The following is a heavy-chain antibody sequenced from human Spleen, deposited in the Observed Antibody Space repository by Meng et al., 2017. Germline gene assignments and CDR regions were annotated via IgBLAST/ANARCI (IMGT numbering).Heavy chain of an antibody. J-gene: IGHJ5*02. CDR2: LFYDGRRK. CDR3: ARDRDTSSHYTWLDP. Sequence: QVKLVESGGGVVQPGGSLSLSCATSGFTLTSYGMHWVRQAPGKGLEWVAVLFYDGRRKYYADAVQGRFTVSRDVSKNTVYLRMDSLRTEDTAIYYCARDRDTSSHYTWLDPWGQGTLVTVSS. D-gene: IGHD2-2*01. CDR1: GFTLTSYG. V-gene: IGHV3-33*01.